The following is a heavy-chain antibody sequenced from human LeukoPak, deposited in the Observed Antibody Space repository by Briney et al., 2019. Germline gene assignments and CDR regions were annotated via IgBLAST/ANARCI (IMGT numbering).Heavy chain of an antibody. D-gene: IGHD2/OR15-2a*01. CDR2: VFYDGPS. V-gene: IGHV4-39*01. Sequence: SETLSLTCTVSGASINSHSYYWGWIRQAPGKGLEWIGRVFYDGPSYSNPSLTSRAAVFVDTSRDQFSLDLSFVTAADTALYYCVRHISTNTGYFDSCGQGILVSVSS. J-gene: IGHJ4*02. CDR3: VRHISTNTGYFDS. CDR1: GASINSHSYY.